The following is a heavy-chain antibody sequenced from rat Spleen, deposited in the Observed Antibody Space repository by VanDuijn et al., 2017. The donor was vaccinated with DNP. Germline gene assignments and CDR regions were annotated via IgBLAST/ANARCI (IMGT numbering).Heavy chain of an antibody. CDR3: ATEDYGFPFDY. CDR2: IIYDGSSA. Sequence: EVQLVESGGGLVQPGHSLRLSCAAAGFIFSDYAMAWVRPSPKMGLEWVATIIYDGSSAFYRDSVTGRFTISRDNAKSTLYLQMDSLRSEDTATYYCATEDYGFPFDYWGQGVMVTVSS. V-gene: IGHV5S10*01. J-gene: IGHJ2*01. CDR1: GFIFSDYA. D-gene: IGHD4-1*01.